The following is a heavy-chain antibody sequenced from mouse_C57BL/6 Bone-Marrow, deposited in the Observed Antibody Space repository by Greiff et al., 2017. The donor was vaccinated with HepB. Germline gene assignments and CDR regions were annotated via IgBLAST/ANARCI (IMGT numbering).Heavy chain of an antibody. Sequence: VQRVESGPGLVAPSQRLSITCTVSGFSLTSYGVDWVRQPPGKGLEWLGVIWGGGSTNYNSALMSRLSISKDNSKSQVFLKMNSLQTDDTAMYYCAKHHYGSSPYYYAMDYWGQGTSVTVSS. CDR1: GFSLTSYG. CDR2: IWGGGST. CDR3: AKHHYGSSPYYYAMDY. J-gene: IGHJ4*01. D-gene: IGHD1-1*01. V-gene: IGHV2-9*01.